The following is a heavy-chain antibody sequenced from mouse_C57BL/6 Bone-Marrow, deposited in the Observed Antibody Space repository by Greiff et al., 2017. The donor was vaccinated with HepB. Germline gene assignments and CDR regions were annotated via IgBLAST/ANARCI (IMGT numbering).Heavy chain of an antibody. CDR3: ARYYYYGSSYWYFDV. V-gene: IGHV5-9*01. J-gene: IGHJ1*03. CDR2: ISGGGGNT. D-gene: IGHD1-1*01. CDR1: GFTFSSYT. Sequence: EVKLMESGGGLVKPGGSLKLSCAASGFTFSSYTMSWVRQTPEKRLEWVATISGGGGNTYYPDSVKGRFTISRDNAKNTLYLQMSSLRSEDTALYYCARYYYYGSSYWYFDVWGTGTTVTVSS.